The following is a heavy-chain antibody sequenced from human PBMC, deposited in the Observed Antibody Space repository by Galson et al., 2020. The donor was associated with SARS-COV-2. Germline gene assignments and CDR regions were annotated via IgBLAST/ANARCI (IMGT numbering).Heavy chain of an antibody. CDR2: INHSGSA. CDR3: ARGRIGVVPAPILGLGPYYEYYAMDV. J-gene: IGHJ6*02. Sequence: ETSETLSLTCAVYVGSFSGFSWSWVRQSPGTGLAWIGEINHSGSANYNPSPKSRVTITVDTSKNQFSLKLTSVTAAETGVYFCARGRIGVVPAPILGLGPYYEYYAMDVWGQGTTITVSS. D-gene: IGHD2-2*01. V-gene: IGHV4-34*01. CDR1: VGSFSGFS.